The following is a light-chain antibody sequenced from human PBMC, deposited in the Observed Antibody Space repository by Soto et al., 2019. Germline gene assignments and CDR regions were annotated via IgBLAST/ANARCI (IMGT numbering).Light chain of an antibody. Sequence: DIPMTQSPSTLSASVGDRVTITCRASQSISSWLAWYQQKPGKVPKLLIYKATSSESGVPSRFSGGGSETEFTLTISSLQPDDFATYYCLQYNSYPLTFGQGTKVEIE. J-gene: IGKJ1*01. CDR3: LQYNSYPLT. V-gene: IGKV1-5*03. CDR2: KAT. CDR1: QSISSW.